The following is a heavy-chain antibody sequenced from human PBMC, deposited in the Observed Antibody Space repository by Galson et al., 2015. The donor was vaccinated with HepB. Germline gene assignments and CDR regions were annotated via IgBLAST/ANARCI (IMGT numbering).Heavy chain of an antibody. CDR1: GYTFTGYY. CDR3: ARFPVVGSSSSYFDY. D-gene: IGHD6-6*01. J-gene: IGHJ4*02. V-gene: IGHV1-2*02. CDR2: INPNSGGT. Sequence: SVKVSCKASGYTFTGYYMHWVRQAPGQGLEWMGWINPNSGGTSYAQKFQGRVTMTRDTSISTAYMELSRLRSDDTAVYYCARFPVVGSSSSYFDYWGQGTLVTVSS.